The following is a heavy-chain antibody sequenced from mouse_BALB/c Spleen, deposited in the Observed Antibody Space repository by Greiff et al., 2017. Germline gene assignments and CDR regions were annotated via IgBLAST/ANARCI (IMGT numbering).Heavy chain of an antibody. Sequence: EVMLVESGGGLVKPGGSLKLSCAASGFTFSSYAMSWVRQPQEKRLEWVAEISSGGSYTYYPDTVTGRFTISRDNAKNTLYLEMSSLRSEDTAMYYCARDAMDYWGQGTSVTVSS. V-gene: IGHV5-9-4*01. CDR1: GFTFSSYA. CDR2: ISSGGSYT. J-gene: IGHJ4*01. CDR3: ARDAMDY.